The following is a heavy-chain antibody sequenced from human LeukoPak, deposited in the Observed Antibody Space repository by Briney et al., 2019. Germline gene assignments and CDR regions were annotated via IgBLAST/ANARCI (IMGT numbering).Heavy chain of an antibody. CDR3: ARAGYCSSPSCYSFDAFDT. J-gene: IGHJ3*02. CDR1: GYSFTSYW. CDR2: IYPGGSDT. Sequence: GESLKISCKGSGYSFTSYWDGWVRQMPGEGVEGVRSIYPGGSDTRYSASFQGQGTISADKSISTAYLQWSSLKATDTAMYYCARAGYCSSPSCYSFDAFDTWGQGTMVTVSS. V-gene: IGHV5-51*06. D-gene: IGHD2-2*01.